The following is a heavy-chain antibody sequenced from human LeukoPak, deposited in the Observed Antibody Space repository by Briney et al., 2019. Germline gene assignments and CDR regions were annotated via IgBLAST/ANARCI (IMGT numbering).Heavy chain of an antibody. J-gene: IGHJ4*02. CDR3: AKDQGDGYNFWDY. V-gene: IGHV3-21*01. CDR1: GFTFSSYS. D-gene: IGHD5-24*01. Sequence: GGSLGLSCAASGFTFSSYSMNWVRQAPGKGLEWVSCISSGSSYIYYADSLKGRFTISRDNAKNSLYLQMNSLRAEDTAIYYCAKDQGDGYNFWDYWGQGTLVTVSS. CDR2: ISSGSSYI.